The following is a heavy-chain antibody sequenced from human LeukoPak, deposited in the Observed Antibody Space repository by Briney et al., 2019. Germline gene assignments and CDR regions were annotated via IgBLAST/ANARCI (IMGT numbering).Heavy chain of an antibody. CDR2: IWYDGSNK. D-gene: IGHD6-13*01. V-gene: IGHV3-33*01. CDR3: RRLYTSSLDY. CDR1: GFTFSSHG. J-gene: IGHJ4*02. Sequence: GPSLRLSCAASGFTFSSHGMNSVRQAPGKGLEWVALIWYDGSNKYYIDYVKGRFTISRDNSKNTLYLQMNGLRAEDTAVYYCRRLYTSSLDYWGQGTLVTVSS.